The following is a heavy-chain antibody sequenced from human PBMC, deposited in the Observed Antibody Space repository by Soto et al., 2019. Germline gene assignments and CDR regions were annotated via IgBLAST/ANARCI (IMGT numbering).Heavy chain of an antibody. D-gene: IGHD2-2*01. CDR3: ARDHIVVVPAATPLYYYYGMDV. CDR1: GFTFSDYY. Sequence: QVQLVESGGGLVKPGGSLRLSCAASGFTFSDYYMSWIRQAPGKGLEWVSYISSSGSTIYYADSVKGRFTISRDNAKNSLYLQMNSLRAEDTAVYYCARDHIVVVPAATPLYYYYGMDVWGQGTTVTVSS. CDR2: ISSSGSTI. J-gene: IGHJ6*02. V-gene: IGHV3-11*01.